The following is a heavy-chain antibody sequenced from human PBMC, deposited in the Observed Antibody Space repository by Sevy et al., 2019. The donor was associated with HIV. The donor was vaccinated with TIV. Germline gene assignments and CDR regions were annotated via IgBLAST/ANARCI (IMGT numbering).Heavy chain of an antibody. J-gene: IGHJ4*02. D-gene: IGHD6-13*01. Sequence: GGSLRLSCTASGFTFGDYCMSWVRQAPGKGLEWVAFLKSDVYGGTVDHAGSVRGRFVISRDDSNTIAYLQMNDLKTEETGVYYCTRWKAAQSIFDYWGQGALVTVSS. CDR1: GFTFGDYC. CDR2: LKSDVYGGTV. V-gene: IGHV3-49*04. CDR3: TRWKAAQSIFDY.